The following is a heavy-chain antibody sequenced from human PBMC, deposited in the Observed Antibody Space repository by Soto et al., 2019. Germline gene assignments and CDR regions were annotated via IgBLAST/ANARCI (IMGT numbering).Heavy chain of an antibody. Sequence: SETLSLTCTVSGGSISSGDYYWSWIRQPPGKGLEWIGYIYYSGSTYYNPSLKSRVTISVDTSKNQFSLKLSSVTAADTAVYYCARAESGSRFQHWGQGTLVTVSS. D-gene: IGHD3-22*01. CDR3: ARAESGSRFQH. J-gene: IGHJ1*01. CDR1: GGSISSGDYY. V-gene: IGHV4-30-4*01. CDR2: IYYSGST.